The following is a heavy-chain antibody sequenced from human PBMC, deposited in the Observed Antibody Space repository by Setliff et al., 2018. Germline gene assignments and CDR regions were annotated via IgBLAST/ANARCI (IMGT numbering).Heavy chain of an antibody. V-gene: IGHV3-23*01. CDR2: ISDSDGST. J-gene: IGHJ6*03. CDR3: ARPMYYYYYYMDV. CDR1: GFTFSAHY. Sequence: PGGSLRLSCAASGFTFSAHYMDWLRQAPGKGLEWVGRISDSDGSTYYADSVKGRFTISRDNSKNTLYLQLNSLRSEDAAIYYCARPMYYYYYYMDVWGKGTAVTVSS.